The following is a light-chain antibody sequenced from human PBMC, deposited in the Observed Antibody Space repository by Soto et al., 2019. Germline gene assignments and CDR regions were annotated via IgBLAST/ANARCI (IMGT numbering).Light chain of an antibody. Sequence: EVVMTQSPATLFVSPXERVPFSCCASQTVTTTLAWYQHKPGHSLRLLISEASTGASGILPRFGGSGSGTEFTLTIDRLQSADFAVYYGQQYVRWLVTFGGGTRWIS. CDR2: EAS. J-gene: IGKJ4*01. CDR3: QQYVRWLVT. CDR1: QTVTTT. V-gene: IGKV3-15*01.